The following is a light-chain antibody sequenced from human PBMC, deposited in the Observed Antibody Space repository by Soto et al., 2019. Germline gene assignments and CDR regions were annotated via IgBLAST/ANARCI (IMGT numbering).Light chain of an antibody. CDR2: KES. V-gene: IGKV1-5*03. Sequence: DIQLTQSPSTLSASVGDRVIITCRASQTIGTWLAWYQERPGKATRLLIYKESTLERGVPSRFSGSGSGTEFTLTISNLQPEDFATYYCHLYNTYSPTLGQGTKLEI. J-gene: IGKJ2*01. CDR3: HLYNTYSPT. CDR1: QTIGTW.